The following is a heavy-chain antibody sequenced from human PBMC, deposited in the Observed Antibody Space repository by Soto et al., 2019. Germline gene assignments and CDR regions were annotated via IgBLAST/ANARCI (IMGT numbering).Heavy chain of an antibody. CDR3: ARLLPCDSSGYVGVDY. D-gene: IGHD3-22*01. CDR1: GGSVSSGSYY. V-gene: IGHV4-61*01. CDR2: IYYSWSP. J-gene: IGHJ4*02. Sequence: QVQLQESGPGLVKPSETLYLTCTVSGGSVSSGSYYWSWIQKPPGKGLEWIGYIYYSWSPNYNPSLTTRVTIPVDTSKNQFSLKRSSVTAVYTAVYYWARLLPCDSSGYVGVDYWWQG.